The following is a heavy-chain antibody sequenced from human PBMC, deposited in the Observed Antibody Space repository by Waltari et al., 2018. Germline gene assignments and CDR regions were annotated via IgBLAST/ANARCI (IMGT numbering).Heavy chain of an antibody. CDR1: VGSFRDYY. Sequence: QVQLQQWGAGLLRPSETLSLTCGVYVGSFRDYYWTWIRQPPGKGLEWIGEINHSGSTNYNPSLKSRVTISVDTSKNQFSLNLMSVTAADTAFYYCAGVGGAANAWGQGTLVTVSS. CDR2: INHSGST. V-gene: IGHV4-34*01. D-gene: IGHD3-16*01. CDR3: AGVGGAANA. J-gene: IGHJ5*02.